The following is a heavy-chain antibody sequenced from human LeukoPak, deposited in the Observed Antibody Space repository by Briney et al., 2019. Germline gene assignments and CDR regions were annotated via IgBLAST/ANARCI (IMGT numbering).Heavy chain of an antibody. CDR1: GFTFSSYA. CDR3: TRLNARDASDA. CDR2: IRNKRDGGTA. Sequence: GGSLRLSCAASGFTFSSYAMSWVRQAPGKGLEWVGRIRNKRDGGTADYAAPVKGRITISRDDSTNTLYLQINSLKTEDTGIYFCTRLNARDASDAWGQGTMVTVSS. V-gene: IGHV3-15*01. D-gene: IGHD2-8*01. J-gene: IGHJ3*01.